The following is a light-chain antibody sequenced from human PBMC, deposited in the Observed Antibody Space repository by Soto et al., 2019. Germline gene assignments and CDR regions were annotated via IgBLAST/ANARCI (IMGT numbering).Light chain of an antibody. J-gene: IGKJ1*01. CDR1: QTISNY. CDR3: QKSNDAPWT. Sequence: LSASVGDRITMTCRASQTISNYLAWYQQKPGKVPKLLIYAGNTLHSEVPSRFSGSGSGTDFTLTISSLQPEDVATYYCQKSNDAPWTFCQVTMV. CDR2: AGN. V-gene: IGKV1-27*01.